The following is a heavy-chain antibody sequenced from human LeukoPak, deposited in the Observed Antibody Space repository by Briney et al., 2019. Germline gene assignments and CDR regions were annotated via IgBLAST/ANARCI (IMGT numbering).Heavy chain of an antibody. CDR2: IYTSGST. D-gene: IGHD2-2*01. CDR3: ARGLCSSTSCYGGFGDRGYYYYYMDV. CDR1: GGSISSYY. J-gene: IGHJ6*03. V-gene: IGHV4-4*07. Sequence: SETLSLTCTVSGGSISSYYWSWIRQPAGKGLEWIGRIYTSGSTNYNPSLKSRVTMSIDTSENQFSLKLSSVTAADTAVYYRARGLCSSTSCYGGFGDRGYYYYYMDVWGKGTTVTVSS.